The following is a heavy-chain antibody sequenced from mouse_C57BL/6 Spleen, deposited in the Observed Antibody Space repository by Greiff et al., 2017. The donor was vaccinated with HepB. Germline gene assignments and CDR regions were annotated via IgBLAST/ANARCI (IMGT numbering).Heavy chain of an antibody. CDR1: GYTFTDYE. CDR2: IDPETGGT. CDR3: TREDWDEGYFDV. V-gene: IGHV1-15*01. J-gene: IGHJ1*03. Sequence: QVQLQQSGAELVRPGASVTLSCKASGYTFTDYEMHWVKQTPVHGLEWIGAIDPETGGTAYNQKFKGKAILTADKSSSTAYMELRSLTSEDSAVYYCTREDWDEGYFDVWGTGTTVTVSS. D-gene: IGHD4-1*01.